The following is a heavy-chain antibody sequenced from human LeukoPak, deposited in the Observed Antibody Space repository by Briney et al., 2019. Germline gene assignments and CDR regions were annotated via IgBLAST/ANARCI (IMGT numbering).Heavy chain of an antibody. J-gene: IGHJ5*02. CDR3: ARAVRVGASNWFDP. CDR2: IYYSGST. Sequence: SETLSLICTVSGGSISSYYWSWIRQPPGKGLEWIGYIYYSGSTNYNPSLKSRVTISVDTSKNQFSLKLSSVTAADTAVYYCARAVRVGASNWFDPWGQGTLVTVSS. D-gene: IGHD1-26*01. CDR1: GGSISSYY. V-gene: IGHV4-59*01.